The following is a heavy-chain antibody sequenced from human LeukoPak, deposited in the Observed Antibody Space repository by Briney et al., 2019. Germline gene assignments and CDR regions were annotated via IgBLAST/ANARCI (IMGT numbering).Heavy chain of an antibody. J-gene: IGHJ4*02. Sequence: SETLSLTCTVSGGSISSGSYYWSWIRQPAGKGLEWIGRIYTSGSTNYNPSLKSRVTISVDTSKNQFSLKMSSVTAADTAVYYCARDLSSSSFDYWGQGTLVTVSS. CDR1: GGSISSGSYY. CDR2: IYTSGST. D-gene: IGHD6-6*01. CDR3: ARDLSSSSFDY. V-gene: IGHV4-61*02.